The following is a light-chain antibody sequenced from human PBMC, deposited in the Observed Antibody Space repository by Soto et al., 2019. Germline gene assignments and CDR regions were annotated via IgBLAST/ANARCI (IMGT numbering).Light chain of an antibody. CDR1: QNISSY. J-gene: IGKJ1*01. CDR2: AAS. CDR3: QQSYNVPPT. V-gene: IGKV1-39*01. Sequence: DIQMTQSPSSLSASVGDRAIITCRASQNISSYLNWYQQKPGKAPKLLIYAASNLQSGVPSRFSGSGFGTAFTLSISSLQPEDFATYHCQQSYNVPPTFGQGTKVDIK.